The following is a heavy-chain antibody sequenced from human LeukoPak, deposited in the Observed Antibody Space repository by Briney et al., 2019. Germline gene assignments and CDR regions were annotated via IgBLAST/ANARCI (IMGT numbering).Heavy chain of an antibody. V-gene: IGHV1-69*05. CDR3: ARVHLGSSWSFDY. Sequence: GASVKVSCKASGGTFSSYAISWVRQAPGQGLEWMGRIIPIFGTANYAQKFQGRATITTDESTSTAYMELSSLRSEDTAVYYCARVHLGSSWSFDYWGQGTLVTVSS. CDR1: GGTFSSYA. D-gene: IGHD6-13*01. CDR2: IIPIFGTA. J-gene: IGHJ4*02.